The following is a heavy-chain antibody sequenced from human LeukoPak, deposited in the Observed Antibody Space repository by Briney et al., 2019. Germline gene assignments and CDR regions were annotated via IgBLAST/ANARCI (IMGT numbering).Heavy chain of an antibody. CDR3: ARDLTDPYPSAH. CDR1: GGTFSSYA. J-gene: IGHJ4*02. CDR2: INPSGGST. V-gene: IGHV1-46*01. Sequence: GASVKVSCKASGGTFSSYAISWVRQAPGQGLEWMGIINPSGGSTSYAQKFQGRVTMTRDTSTSTVYMELSSLRSEDTAVYYCARDLTDPYPSAHWGQGTLVTVSS. D-gene: IGHD1-20*01.